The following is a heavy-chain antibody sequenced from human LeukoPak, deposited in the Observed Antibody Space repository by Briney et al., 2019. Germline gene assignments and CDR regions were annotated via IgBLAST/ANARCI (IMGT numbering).Heavy chain of an antibody. CDR1: GYSFTSYW. Sequence: GESLKISCKGSGYSFTSYWIGWVRQMPGKGLEWMGIIYPGDSDTRYSPSFQGQVTISADKSISTAYLQWSSLKASDTAMYYCARRVRRGYPSNTWFTPGAQEPRSTVSS. CDR2: IYPGDSDT. CDR3: ARRVRRGYPSNTWFTP. D-gene: IGHD3-22*01. V-gene: IGHV5-51*01. J-gene: IGHJ5*01.